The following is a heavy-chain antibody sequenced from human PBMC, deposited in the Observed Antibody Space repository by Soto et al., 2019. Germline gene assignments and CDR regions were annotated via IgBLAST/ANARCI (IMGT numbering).Heavy chain of an antibody. D-gene: IGHD2-2*01. V-gene: IGHV1-69*13. CDR3: ARGRDIVLVPAAFLVDV. CDR1: GGTFSSYA. J-gene: IGHJ6*02. CDR2: IIPIFGTA. Sequence: SVKVSCKASGGTFSSYAISWVRQAPGQGLEWMGGIIPIFGTANYAQKFQGRVTITADESTSTAYMELSSLRSEDTAVYYCARGRDIVLVPAAFLVDVWGQGTTVTVSS.